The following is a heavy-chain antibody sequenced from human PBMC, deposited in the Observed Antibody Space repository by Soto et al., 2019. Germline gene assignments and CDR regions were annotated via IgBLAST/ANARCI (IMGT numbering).Heavy chain of an antibody. CDR3: ARGGRYDTLTGSLYGMDV. Sequence: QVQLVQSGAEVKKPGASVKVSCKASGYTFTSYGISWVRQAPGQGLEWMGWISTYNGNTNYAQKLQGRVTMTTDTSTSTAYTELRSLRSDDTAVYDCARGGRYDTLTGSLYGMDVWGQGTTVTVSS. D-gene: IGHD3-9*01. V-gene: IGHV1-18*01. CDR2: ISTYNGNT. J-gene: IGHJ6*02. CDR1: GYTFTSYG.